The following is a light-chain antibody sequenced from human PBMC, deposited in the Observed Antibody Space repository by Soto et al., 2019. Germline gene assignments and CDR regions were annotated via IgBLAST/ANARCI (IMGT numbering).Light chain of an antibody. CDR3: QQCHNWPRT. CDR1: QSVRSC. V-gene: IGKV3-11*01. Sequence: EIVLTQSPATLSLSPGERATLSCWASQSVRSCLACYHPKPGQAPSLLIYDASIRAAGIPARFSGSGSGTDFTLTISSLEPEDFAVYYRQQCHNWPRTFGQGTKLEIK. J-gene: IGKJ2*01. CDR2: DAS.